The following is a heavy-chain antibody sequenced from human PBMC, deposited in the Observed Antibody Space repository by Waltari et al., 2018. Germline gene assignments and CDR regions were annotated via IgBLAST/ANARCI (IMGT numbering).Heavy chain of an antibody. J-gene: IGHJ6*03. CDR1: GCTFSSSA. V-gene: IGHV1-69*14. CDR2: ISPIFGTA. CDR3: ARVPSLVYYYYMDV. Sequence: QVQLVQSGAEVKKPAASVKVSCKDSGCTFSSSAISWVRQAPGQGLEWMGGISPIFGTANDAQKFQGRVTITADKSTSTAYMELSSLRSEDTAVYYCARVPSLVYYYYMDVWGKGTTVTVSS. D-gene: IGHD2-8*02.